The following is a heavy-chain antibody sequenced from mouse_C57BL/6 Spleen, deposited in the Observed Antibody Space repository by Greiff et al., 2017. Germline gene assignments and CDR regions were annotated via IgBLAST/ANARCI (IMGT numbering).Heavy chain of an antibody. V-gene: IGHV1-42*01. D-gene: IGHD2-3*01. J-gene: IGHJ4*01. CDR3: ARWLLRMDY. Sequence: EVQLQQSGPELVKPGASVKISCKASGYSFTGYYMNWVKQSPEKSLEWIGEINPSTGGTTYNQKFKAKATLTVDKSSSTAYMQLKSLTSEDSAVYYCARWLLRMDYWGQGTSVTVSS. CDR2: INPSTGGT. CDR1: GYSFTGYY.